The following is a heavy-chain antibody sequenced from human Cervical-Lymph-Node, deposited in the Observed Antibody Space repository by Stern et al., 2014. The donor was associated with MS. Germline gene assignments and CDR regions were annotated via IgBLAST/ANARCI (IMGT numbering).Heavy chain of an antibody. CDR2: ISGFNGNT. J-gene: IGHJ4*02. V-gene: IGHV1-18*01. CDR1: GYTFTTHG. D-gene: IGHD3-10*01. CDR3: ARDRAAGRGSLDY. Sequence: DQLVESGAEVKKPGASVKVSCKASGYTFTTHGFSWVRQAPGQGLEWMGWISGFNGNTNYAQKLLGRVTMTTDTSTSTAYMELRYLRSDDTAVYYCARDRAAGRGSLDYWGQGTLVTVSS.